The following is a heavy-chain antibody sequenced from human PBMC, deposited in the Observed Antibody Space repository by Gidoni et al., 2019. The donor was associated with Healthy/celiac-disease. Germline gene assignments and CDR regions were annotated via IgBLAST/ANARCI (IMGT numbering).Heavy chain of an antibody. Sequence: EVQLLESGGGLVQPGRSLRLSCAASGITFCGYAMSWVRQAPGKGLEWVSASSGSGGSTYYEDSVEGRFTISRENDKNKLYLQMNSMSAKDTAVDYCAKDRLGYYDSRGYYVYWGQGTLVTVSS. V-gene: IGHV3-23*01. CDR2: SSGSGGST. J-gene: IGHJ4*02. D-gene: IGHD3-22*01. CDR1: GITFCGYA. CDR3: AKDRLGYYDSRGYYVY.